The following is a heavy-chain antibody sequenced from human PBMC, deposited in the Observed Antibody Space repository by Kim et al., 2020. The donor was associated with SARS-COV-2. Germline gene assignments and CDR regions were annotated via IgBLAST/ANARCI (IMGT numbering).Heavy chain of an antibody. CDR3: PRAPGNNWIHYGVDV. CDR2: IYSDGRP. Sequence: GGSLRLSCAASGFTVISNNMNWVRQAQGKGLEWVSVIYSDGRPDYSDSVKGRFTTSRDYSTNTLYLQMNSLRAEDTAVYFFPRAPGNNWIHYGVDVWGQG. J-gene: IGHJ6*02. V-gene: IGHV3-53*01. D-gene: IGHD1-20*01. CDR1: GFTVISNN.